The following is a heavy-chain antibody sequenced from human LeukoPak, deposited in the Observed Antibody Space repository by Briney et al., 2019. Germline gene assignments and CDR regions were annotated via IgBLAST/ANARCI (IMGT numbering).Heavy chain of an antibody. CDR2: IYYSGST. J-gene: IGHJ4*02. CDR3: SRQNIGVSGFDY. V-gene: IGHV4-39*01. D-gene: IGHD3-10*01. Sequence: SETLSLTCTVSGGSISSSSYDWGWIRQPPGKGLEWIGSIYYSGSTYYNPSLKSRVTISVDTSKNQFSLKLSSVTAADTAVYYCSRQNIGVSGFDYWGQGTLVTVSP. CDR1: GGSISSSSYD.